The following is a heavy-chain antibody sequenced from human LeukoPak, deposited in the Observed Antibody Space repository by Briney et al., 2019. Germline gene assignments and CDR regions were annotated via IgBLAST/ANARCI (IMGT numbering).Heavy chain of an antibody. CDR2: ISGSGGST. CDR3: AKDIRATMTGSDAFDI. V-gene: IGHV3-23*01. D-gene: IGHD3-9*01. Sequence: GGSLRLSSAASGFTFSSYAMSWVRQAPGKGLEWVSAISGSGGSTYYADSVKGRFTISRDNSKNTLYLQMNSLRAEDTAVYYCAKDIRATMTGSDAFDIWGQGTMVTVSS. J-gene: IGHJ3*02. CDR1: GFTFSSYA.